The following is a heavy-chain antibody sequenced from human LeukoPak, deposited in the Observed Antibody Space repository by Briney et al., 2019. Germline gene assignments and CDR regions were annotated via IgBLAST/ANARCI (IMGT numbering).Heavy chain of an antibody. J-gene: IGHJ6*03. V-gene: IGHV3-7*01. D-gene: IGHD3-22*01. CDR1: GFTFSSYW. CDR3: ARDRALCSGYYRKYYYYYREV. Sequence: GESLRLSCAASGFTFSSYWMSWVRQAPGKGLEWVADIKQDGSNKYYADPEKGRFPISRDNAKNSLHLQMNSLRAELTAVYYCARDRALCSGYYRKYYYYYREVWGKGTTVTVSS. CDR2: IKQDGSNK.